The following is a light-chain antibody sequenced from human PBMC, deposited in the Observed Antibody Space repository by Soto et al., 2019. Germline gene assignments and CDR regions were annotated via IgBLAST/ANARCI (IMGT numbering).Light chain of an antibody. V-gene: IGLV2-14*01. CDR2: EVS. J-gene: IGLJ1*01. CDR3: CSFTSSTTYV. Sequence: QSALTQPASVSGSLGQSITISCTGTSSDVGGYNYVSWYQQQPGKAPKLMISEVSNRPSGISNRFSGSKSGNTASLIISGLQAEGEADYYCCSFTSSTTYVFGTGTKVTVL. CDR1: SSDVGGYNY.